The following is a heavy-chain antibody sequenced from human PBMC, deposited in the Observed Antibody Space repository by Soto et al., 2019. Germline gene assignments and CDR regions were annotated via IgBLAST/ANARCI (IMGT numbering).Heavy chain of an antibody. Sequence: QVQLVQSGAEVKKPGSSVKVSCKASGGTFSSYAISWVRQAPGQGLEWMGGIIPIFGTANYAQKFQGRVTITAEESTSTAYMELSSLRSEDTAVYYCARDSGYSSSPRSGGLYNWFDPWGQGTLVTVSS. D-gene: IGHD6-6*01. V-gene: IGHV1-69*12. CDR3: ARDSGYSSSPRSGGLYNWFDP. CDR1: GGTFSSYA. CDR2: IIPIFGTA. J-gene: IGHJ5*02.